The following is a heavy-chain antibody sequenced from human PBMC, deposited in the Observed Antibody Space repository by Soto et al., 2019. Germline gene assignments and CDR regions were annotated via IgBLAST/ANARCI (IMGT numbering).Heavy chain of an antibody. V-gene: IGHV1-69*13. CDR3: ATSIATDNWFDP. CDR1: GGTFSRYA. D-gene: IGHD6-13*01. J-gene: IGHJ5*02. CDR2: IIPIFGTA. Sequence: ASVKVSCKASGGTFSRYAISWVRQAPGQGLEWMGGIIPIFGTANYAQKFQGRVTITADESTSTAYMELSSLRSEDTAVYYCATSIATDNWFDPWGQGTLVTVSS.